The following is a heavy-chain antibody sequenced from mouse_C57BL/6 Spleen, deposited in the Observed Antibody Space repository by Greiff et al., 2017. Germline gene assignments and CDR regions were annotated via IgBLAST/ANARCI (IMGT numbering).Heavy chain of an antibody. J-gene: IGHJ3*01. CDR1: GYSITSGYY. D-gene: IGHD1-1*01. V-gene: IGHV3-6*01. Sequence: EVQLMESGPGLVKPSPSLSLTCSVTGYSITSGYYWNWIRQFPGNKLEWMGYISYDGSNNYNPSLKNRISITRDTSKNQFFLKLNSVTTEDTATYYCARDLYYGSSYSAYWGQGTLVTVSA. CDR2: ISYDGSN. CDR3: ARDLYYGSSYSAY.